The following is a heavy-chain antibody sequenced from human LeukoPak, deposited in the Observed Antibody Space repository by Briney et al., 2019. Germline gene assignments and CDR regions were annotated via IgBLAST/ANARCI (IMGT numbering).Heavy chain of an antibody. Sequence: ASVKVSCKASGYTFTAHYMHWVRQAPGQGLEWMGWINPNSGGTNYAQNFRGRVTMTRDTSISTAYMELSGLTFDDTAVYYCARNPGQLQRRFDYWGQGTLVTVSS. CDR3: ARNPGQLQRRFDY. V-gene: IGHV1-2*02. CDR1: GYTFTAHY. J-gene: IGHJ4*02. CDR2: INPNSGGT. D-gene: IGHD1-1*01.